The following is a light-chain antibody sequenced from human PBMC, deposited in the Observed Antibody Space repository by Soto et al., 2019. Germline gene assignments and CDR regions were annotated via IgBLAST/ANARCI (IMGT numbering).Light chain of an antibody. J-gene: IGKJ4*01. CDR2: GAS. Sequence: EVVMTQSPATLSVSPGEGATLYCRASQSIRSNLAWYQKKPGQSHRLLIYGASTRATAVPARFSGSGSGTEFTLTISSLQSEDFAVYYCQQYDNWPLTFGGGTRWRSN. CDR1: QSIRSN. V-gene: IGKV3-15*01. CDR3: QQYDNWPLT.